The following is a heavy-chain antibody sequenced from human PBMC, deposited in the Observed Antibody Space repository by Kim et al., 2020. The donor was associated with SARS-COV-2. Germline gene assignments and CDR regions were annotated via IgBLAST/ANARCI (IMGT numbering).Heavy chain of an antibody. CDR2: ISYDGTFK. CDR1: GFTFRDYG. Sequence: GGSLRLSCGASGFTFRDYGMHWVRQAPGKGLEWMALISYDGTFKYYADSVKGRFTISRDNSKNTLYLQMISLRAEDTAVYYCAKDLGDIVEVPTAGGCLDYWGQGTLVTVSS. D-gene: IGHD2-2*01. CDR3: AKDLGDIVEVPTAGGCLDY. J-gene: IGHJ4*02. V-gene: IGHV3-30*18.